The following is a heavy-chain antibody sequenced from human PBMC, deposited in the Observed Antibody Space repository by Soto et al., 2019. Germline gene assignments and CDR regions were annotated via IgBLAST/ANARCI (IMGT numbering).Heavy chain of an antibody. CDR1: GFTVSSNY. V-gene: IGHV3-66*01. D-gene: IGHD3-22*01. CDR2: IYSGGST. CDR3: ARGRTYYYDSSGYPHWYFDL. Sequence: EVQLVESGGGLVQPGGSLRLSCAASGFTVSSNYMSWVRQAPGKGLEWASVIYSGGSTYYADSVKGRFTISRDNSKNTLYLQMNSLRAEDTAVYYCARGRTYYYDSSGYPHWYFDLWGRGTLVTVSS. J-gene: IGHJ2*01.